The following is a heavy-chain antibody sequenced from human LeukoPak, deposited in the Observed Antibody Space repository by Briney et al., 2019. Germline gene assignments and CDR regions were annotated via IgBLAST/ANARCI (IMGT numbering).Heavy chain of an antibody. Sequence: GGSLRLSCAASGFTFSDYSVNWVRQAPGKGLEWVSYTGSGGTTIYYADSVKGRFTISRDNAKNSLYLQMNSLRDEDTAVYYCAGYYDYVWGSYRYKGPFDYWGQGTLVTVSS. J-gene: IGHJ4*02. D-gene: IGHD3-16*02. V-gene: IGHV3-48*02. CDR1: GFTFSDYS. CDR2: TGSGGTTI. CDR3: AGYYDYVWGSYRYKGPFDY.